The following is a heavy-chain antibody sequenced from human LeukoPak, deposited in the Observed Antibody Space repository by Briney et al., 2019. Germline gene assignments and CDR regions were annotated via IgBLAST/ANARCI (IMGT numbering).Heavy chain of an antibody. CDR2: ISGSGDST. D-gene: IGHD1-26*01. CDR3: AKGGGSYFRRVTYYYYYMDV. Sequence: GGSLRLSCAASEFSFGSYAMSWVRQAPGKGLQWVSGISGSGDSTYYADSVNGRFTISRDNSKNTLYLQKISLRAEDTAVYYCAKGGGSYFRRVTYYYYYMDVWGKGTTVTVSS. CDR1: EFSFGSYA. V-gene: IGHV3-23*01. J-gene: IGHJ6*03.